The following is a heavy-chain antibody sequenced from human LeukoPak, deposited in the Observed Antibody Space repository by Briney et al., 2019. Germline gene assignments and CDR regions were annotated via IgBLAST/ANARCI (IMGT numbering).Heavy chain of an antibody. CDR3: ARLRSPSDFDY. V-gene: IGHV4-30-2*01. J-gene: IGHJ4*02. Sequence: PLSLTCAVSGVSISRGGYFWRWIRQPPGKGLEWIGYIYHSGSTYYNPSLKSRVTISVDRSKNQFSLKLSSVTAADTAVYYCARLRSPSDFDYWGQGTLVTVSS. CDR2: IYHSGST. CDR1: GVSISRGGYF.